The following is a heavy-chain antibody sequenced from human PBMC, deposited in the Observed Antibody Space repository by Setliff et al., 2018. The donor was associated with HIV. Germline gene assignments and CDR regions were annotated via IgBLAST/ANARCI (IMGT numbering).Heavy chain of an antibody. V-gene: IGHV1-69*10. CDR3: ARIPTGGAFDI. D-gene: IGHD7-27*01. J-gene: IGHJ3*02. CDR1: GGTFSTSA. Sequence: SVKVSCKASGGTFSTSAISWVRQAPGQGLEWMGAIVPILGIANSAQKFQGRVTITTDESTNTAYMELSSLRSEDTAVYYCARIPTGGAFDIWGQGTVVTVSS. CDR2: IVPILGIA.